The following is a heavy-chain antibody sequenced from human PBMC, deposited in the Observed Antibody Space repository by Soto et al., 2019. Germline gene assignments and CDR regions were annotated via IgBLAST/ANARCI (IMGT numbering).Heavy chain of an antibody. CDR3: ERGSSGTFDY. D-gene: IGHD1-26*01. V-gene: IGHV4-4*02. CDR2: IYQSGNT. Sequence: QVQLQESGPGLVKPSRTLSLTCAVSSGSISSSNSWSWVRQPPGKGLEWIGEIYQSGNTNYNPSHKSRVTTAVDNSKNQSSLKLSSVTAADAAVYYCERGSSGTFDYWGQGSLVTVSS. J-gene: IGHJ4*02. CDR1: SGSISSSNS.